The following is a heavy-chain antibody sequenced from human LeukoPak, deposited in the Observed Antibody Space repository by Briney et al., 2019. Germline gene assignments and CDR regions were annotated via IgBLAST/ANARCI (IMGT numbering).Heavy chain of an antibody. J-gene: IGHJ6*03. CDR1: GGTFSSYA. CDR3: ARGRDGANYYDFWSGHYYMDV. CDR2: IIPIFGTA. V-gene: IGHV1-69*05. D-gene: IGHD3-3*01. Sequence: RASVKVSCKASGGTFSSYAISWVRQAPGQGLEWMGGIIPIFGTANYAQKFQGRVTITTDESTSTAYMELSSLRSEDTAVYYCARGRDGANYYDFWSGHYYMDVWGKGTTVTVSS.